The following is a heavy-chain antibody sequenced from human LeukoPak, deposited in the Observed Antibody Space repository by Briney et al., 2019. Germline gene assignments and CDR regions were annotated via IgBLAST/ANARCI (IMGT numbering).Heavy chain of an antibody. D-gene: IGHD3-3*01. CDR3: AKDRFYYYYGMDV. CDR1: GFTFSSYS. J-gene: IGHJ6*02. V-gene: IGHV3-21*01. Sequence: GGSLRLSCAASGFTFSSYSMNWVRQAPGKGLEWVSSISSSSSYIYYADSVKGRFTISRDNAKNSLYLQMNSLRAEGTAVYYCAKDRFYYYYGMDVWGQGTTVTVSS. CDR2: ISSSSSYI.